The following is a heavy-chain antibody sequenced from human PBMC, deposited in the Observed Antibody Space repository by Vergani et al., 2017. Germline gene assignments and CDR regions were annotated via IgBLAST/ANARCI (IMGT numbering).Heavy chain of an antibody. CDR3: ARGRSADYYDSSGYRIAGFDP. D-gene: IGHD3-22*01. Sequence: QVQLQESGPGLVKPSQTLSLTCTVSGGSISSGGYYWSWIRQHXGKGLEWIGYIYYSGSTYYNPSLKSRVTISVDTSKNQFSLKLSSVTAADTAVYYCARGRSADYYDSSGYRIAGFDPWGQGTLVTVSS. CDR2: IYYSGST. V-gene: IGHV4-31*03. CDR1: GGSISSGGYY. J-gene: IGHJ5*02.